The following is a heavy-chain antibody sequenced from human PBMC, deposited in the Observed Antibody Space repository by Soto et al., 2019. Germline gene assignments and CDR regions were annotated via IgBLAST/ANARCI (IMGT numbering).Heavy chain of an antibody. V-gene: IGHV1-69*01. D-gene: IGHD5-18*01. CDR1: GGTLSDHG. CDR2: TIPVFGTA. Sequence: QVQLEQSGAEVKKPGSSVKVSCKASGGTLSDHGVAWLRQAPGQGLEWMGGTIPVFGTANYAQKFQGRVTITADESTSTAYMELSSLRSEDTAVYYCASESLPRGYKKVDYWGQGTLVTVSS. J-gene: IGHJ4*02. CDR3: ASESLPRGYKKVDY.